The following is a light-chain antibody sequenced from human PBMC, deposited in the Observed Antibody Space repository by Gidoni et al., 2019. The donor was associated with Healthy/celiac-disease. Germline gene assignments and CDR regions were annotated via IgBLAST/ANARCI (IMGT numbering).Light chain of an antibody. J-gene: IGKJ1*01. Sequence: DIQMTQSPSTLSASVGDRVTITCRASQSISSWLAWYQQKPGKAPKLLIYKASSLESGVPSRFSGSGSGTEFTLTISSLQPDDFATYYCQQYTSYTWTFAQGTKLEI. CDR1: QSISSW. CDR2: KAS. CDR3: QQYTSYTWT. V-gene: IGKV1-5*03.